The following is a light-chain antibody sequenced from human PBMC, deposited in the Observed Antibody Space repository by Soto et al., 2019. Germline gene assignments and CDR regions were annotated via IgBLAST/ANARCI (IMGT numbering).Light chain of an antibody. V-gene: IGLV2-8*01. CDR1: SSDVGGYKY. CDR3: SSYAGINNLGV. Sequence: QSALTQPPSASGSPGQSVTISCTGTSSDVGGYKYVSWYQQHPGKAPKLMIFEVNKRPSGVPDRFSGSNSGNTGSLTVSGLPAEAAADYYCSSYAGINNLGVFGTGTKVTVL. J-gene: IGLJ1*01. CDR2: EVN.